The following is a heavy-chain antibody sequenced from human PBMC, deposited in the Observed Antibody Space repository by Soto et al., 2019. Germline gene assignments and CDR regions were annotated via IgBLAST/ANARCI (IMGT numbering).Heavy chain of an antibody. CDR1: GGTFSSYA. CDR3: ARIREQGQQLVRYYYYYGMDV. J-gene: IGHJ6*02. Sequence: SVKVSCKASGGTFSSYAISWVRQAPGQGLEWMGGIIPIFGTANYAQKFQGRVTITADESTSTAYMELSSLRSEDTAMYYCARIREQGQQLVRYYYYYGMDVWGQGTTVTVSS. CDR2: IIPIFGTA. V-gene: IGHV1-69*13. D-gene: IGHD6-13*01.